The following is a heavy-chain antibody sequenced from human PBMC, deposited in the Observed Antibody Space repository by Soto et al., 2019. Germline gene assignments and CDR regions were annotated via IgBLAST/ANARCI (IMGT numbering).Heavy chain of an antibody. CDR1: GFTFTSSA. CDR3: AAVGRGYSSSWYAFDI. D-gene: IGHD6-13*01. J-gene: IGHJ3*02. V-gene: IGHV1-58*01. CDR2: IVVGSGNT. Sequence: SVKVSCKASGFTFTSSAVQWVRQARGQRLEWIGWIVVGSGNTNYAQKFQERVTITRDMSTSTAYMELSSLRSEDTAVYYCAAVGRGYSSSWYAFDIWGQGTMVTVSS.